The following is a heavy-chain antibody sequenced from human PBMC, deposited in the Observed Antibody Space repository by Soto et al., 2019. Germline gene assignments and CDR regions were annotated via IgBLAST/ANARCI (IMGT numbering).Heavy chain of an antibody. D-gene: IGHD6-19*01. V-gene: IGHV3-30-3*01. Sequence: QVQLVESGGGVVQPGRSLRLSCAASGFTFSSYAMHWVRQAPGKGLEWVAVISYDGSNKYYADSVKGRFTISRDNSTNTLYQQMNCLRAEGTAVYYCAIERYSIGWAYGMDVWGQGTTVTVSS. CDR1: GFTFSSYA. J-gene: IGHJ6*02. CDR2: ISYDGSNK. CDR3: AIERYSIGWAYGMDV.